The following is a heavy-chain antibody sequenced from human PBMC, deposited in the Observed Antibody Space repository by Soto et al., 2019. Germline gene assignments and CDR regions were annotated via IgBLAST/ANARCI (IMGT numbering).Heavy chain of an antibody. Sequence: GGSLRLSCAASGFTFSSYSMNWVRQAPGKGLEWVSSISSSSSYIYYADSVEGRFTISRDNAKNSLYLQMNSLRAEDTAVYYCASPASIAATNYYYYGMDVWGQGTTVTVSS. J-gene: IGHJ6*02. CDR3: ASPASIAATNYYYYGMDV. D-gene: IGHD6-6*01. CDR2: ISSSSSYI. V-gene: IGHV3-21*01. CDR1: GFTFSSYS.